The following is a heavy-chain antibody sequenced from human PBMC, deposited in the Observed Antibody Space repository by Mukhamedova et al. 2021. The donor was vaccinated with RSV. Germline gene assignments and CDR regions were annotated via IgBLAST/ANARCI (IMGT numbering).Heavy chain of an antibody. D-gene: IGHD3/OR15-3a*01. J-gene: IGHJ6*01. Sequence: GYSFTANFMNWLRQAPGQGLEWMGWINPADGATHLAQKFQNRVLMRTDMSIDTFYMELRGLRSDDTATYYCAKDLMDV. CDR2: INPADGAT. V-gene: IGHV1-2*02. CDR3: AKDLMDV. CDR1: GYSFTANF.